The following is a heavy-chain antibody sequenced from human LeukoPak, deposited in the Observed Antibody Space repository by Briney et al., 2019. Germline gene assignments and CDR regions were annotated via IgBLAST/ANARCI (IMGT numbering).Heavy chain of an antibody. CDR1: GGSFSGYY. CDR2: INHSGST. CDR3: ARGRELRFLEWLYRFDP. D-gene: IGHD3-3*01. Sequence: SETLSLTCAVYGGSFSGYYWSWIRQPPGKVLEWIGEINHSGSTNYNPSLKSRVTISVDTSKNQFSLKLSSVTAADTAVYYCARGRELRFLEWLYRFDPWGQGTLVTVSS. V-gene: IGHV4-34*01. J-gene: IGHJ5*02.